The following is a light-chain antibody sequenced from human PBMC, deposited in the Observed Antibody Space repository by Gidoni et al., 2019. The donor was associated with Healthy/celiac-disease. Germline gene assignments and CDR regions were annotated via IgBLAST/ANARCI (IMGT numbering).Light chain of an antibody. CDR1: QGISSY. CDR3: QQYYSYPGFT. J-gene: IGKJ3*01. V-gene: IGKV1-8*01. Sequence: AIRITQSPSSLSASTGDRVTITCRASQGISSYLAWYQQKPGKAPKLLIYAASTLQSGVPSRFSGSGSGTDFTLTISCLQSEDFATYYCQQYYSYPGFTFXPXTKVDIK. CDR2: AAS.